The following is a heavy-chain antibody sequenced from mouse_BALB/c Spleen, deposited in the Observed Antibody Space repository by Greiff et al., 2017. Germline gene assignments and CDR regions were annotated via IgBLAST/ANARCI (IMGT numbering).Heavy chain of an antibody. CDR2: ISSGGSYT. J-gene: IGHJ3*01. Sequence: EVQLVESGGGLVKPGGSLKLSCAASGFTFSSYAMSWVRQTPEKRLEWVATISSGGSYTYYPDSVKGRFTISRDNAKNTLYLQMSSLRSEDTAMYYCAREGNYYGPFAYWGQGTLVTVSA. V-gene: IGHV5-9-3*01. CDR3: AREGNYYGPFAY. D-gene: IGHD1-2*01. CDR1: GFTFSSYA.